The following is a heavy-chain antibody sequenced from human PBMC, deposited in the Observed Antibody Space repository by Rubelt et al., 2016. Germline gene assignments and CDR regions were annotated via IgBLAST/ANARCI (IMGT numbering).Heavy chain of an antibody. Sequence: LVQSGAEVKKPGSSVKVSCKASGGTFSSYAISWVRQAPGQGLEWMGRIIPILGIANYAQKFQGRVTITRDTSASTAYMELSSLRSEDTAVYYCAREEIGYCSGGSCYSGSGAVDIWGQGTMVTVSS. V-gene: IGHV1-69*04. D-gene: IGHD2-15*01. CDR3: AREEIGYCSGGSCYSGSGAVDI. CDR1: GGTFSSYA. J-gene: IGHJ3*02. CDR2: IIPILGIA.